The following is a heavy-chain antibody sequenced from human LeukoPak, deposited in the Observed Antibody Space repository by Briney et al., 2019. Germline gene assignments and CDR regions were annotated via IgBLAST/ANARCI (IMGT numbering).Heavy chain of an antibody. J-gene: IGHJ4*02. D-gene: IGHD1-1*01. CDR3: ARENDRIYYFDF. Sequence: GASVKVSCKASGYTFTDYYVHWVRQAPGQGLEWVGRINPKTGDTDYAQRFHGRVTMTRDTSISTAFLELSSLRSDDTAVHYCARENDRIYYFDFWGQGTLLTVSS. V-gene: IGHV1-2*06. CDR1: GYTFTDYY. CDR2: INPKTGDT.